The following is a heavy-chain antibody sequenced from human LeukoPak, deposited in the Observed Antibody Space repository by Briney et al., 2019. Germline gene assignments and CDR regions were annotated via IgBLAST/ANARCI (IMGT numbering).Heavy chain of an antibody. J-gene: IGHJ5*02. V-gene: IGHV4-61*02. D-gene: IGHD1-1*01. CDR2: IYTSGST. CDR1: GGSISSGSYY. CDR3: ARVRYANWFDP. Sequence: SETLSLTCTVSGGSISSGSYYWSWIRQPAGKGLEWIGRIYTSGSTNYNPSLKSRVTISVDTSKNQFSLKLSSVTAADTAVYYCARVRYANWFDPWGQGTLVTVSS.